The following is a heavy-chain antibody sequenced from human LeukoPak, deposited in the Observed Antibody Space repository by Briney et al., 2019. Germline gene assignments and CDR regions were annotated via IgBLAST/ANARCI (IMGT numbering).Heavy chain of an antibody. Sequence: LRLTCAASGVTFSSDANSWSCKPQATGMELVSGGSGNGTSTYYENPVKGRLTISRDNSKNTMSLQMNSLRAEYTGLYYCAKGKGIAVSSFDSWGQGTLVTVSS. D-gene: IGHD6-19*01. CDR1: GVTFSSDA. V-gene: IGHV3-23*01. CDR3: AKGKGIAVSSFDS. CDR2: GSGNGTST. J-gene: IGHJ4*02.